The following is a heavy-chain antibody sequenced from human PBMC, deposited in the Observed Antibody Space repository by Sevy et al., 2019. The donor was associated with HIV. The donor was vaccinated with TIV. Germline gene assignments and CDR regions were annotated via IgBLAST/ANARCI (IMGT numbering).Heavy chain of an antibody. CDR1: GFSFSIYS. CDR2: MCNTGSTI. D-gene: IGHD5-12*01. V-gene: IGHV3-48*01. Sequence: GGSLRLSCAASGFSFSIYSMNWVRQAPGRGLEWVAYMCNTGSTIHYADSVKGRFTISRDNAKNSRYLQMNSLSAEDTAVYYCASQRGGYERLYYFDYWGQGTLVTVSS. CDR3: ASQRGGYERLYYFDY. J-gene: IGHJ4*02.